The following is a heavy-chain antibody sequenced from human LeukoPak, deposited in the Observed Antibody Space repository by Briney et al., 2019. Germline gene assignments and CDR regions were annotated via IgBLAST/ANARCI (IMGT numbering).Heavy chain of an antibody. D-gene: IGHD4-23*01. CDR3: ARSLVVTPDPEWYFDL. CDR1: GYTFTSYG. V-gene: IGHV1-18*01. CDR2: ISAYNGNT. Sequence: PGESLKISCKGSGYTFTSYGISWVRQAPGQGLEWMGWISAYNGNTNYAQKLQGRVTMTTDTSTSTAYMELRSLRSDDTAVYYCARSLVVTPDPEWYFDLWARGTLVTVSS. J-gene: IGHJ2*01.